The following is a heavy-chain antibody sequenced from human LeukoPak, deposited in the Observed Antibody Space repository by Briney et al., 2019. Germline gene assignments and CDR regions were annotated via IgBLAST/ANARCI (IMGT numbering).Heavy chain of an antibody. CDR1: GGSISSGGYY. Sequence: SETLSLTCTVSGGSISSGGYYWSWIRQPPGKGLEWIGYIYHSGSTYYNPSLKSRVTISVDRSKNQFSLKVSSVTAADTAVYYCARRGASSSEEYWGQGTLVIVSS. V-gene: IGHV4-30-2*01. CDR3: ARRGASSSEEY. J-gene: IGHJ4*02. D-gene: IGHD6-6*01. CDR2: IYHSGST.